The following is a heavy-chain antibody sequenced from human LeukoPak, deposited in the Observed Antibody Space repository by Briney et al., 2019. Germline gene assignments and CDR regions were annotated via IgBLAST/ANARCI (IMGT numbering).Heavy chain of an antibody. CDR3: ARLGDILTGYLY. CDR2: IYHSGST. V-gene: IGHV4-38-2*01. Sequence: SETLSLTXAVSGYSISSGYYWGWIRQPPGKGLEWIGSIYHSGSTYYNPSLKSRVTISVDTSKNQFSLKLSSVTAADTAVYYCARLGDILTGYLYWGQGTLVTVSS. CDR1: GYSISSGYY. J-gene: IGHJ4*02. D-gene: IGHD3-9*01.